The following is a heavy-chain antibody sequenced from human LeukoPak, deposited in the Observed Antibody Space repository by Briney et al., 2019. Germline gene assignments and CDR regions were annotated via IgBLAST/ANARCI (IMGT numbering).Heavy chain of an antibody. J-gene: IGHJ4*02. V-gene: IGHV4-38-2*02. CDR2: FSHSGRA. Sequence: PSETLSLTCTVSGYSISSGYYWGWIRQPPGKGLEWITSFSHSGRAYYNPPLKSRVTTSIDTSKNQFSLKLRSVTAADTAVYYCARDPGCSGASCPLDDWGQGTLVTVSS. CDR3: ARDPGCSGASCPLDD. CDR1: GYSISSGYY. D-gene: IGHD2-15*01.